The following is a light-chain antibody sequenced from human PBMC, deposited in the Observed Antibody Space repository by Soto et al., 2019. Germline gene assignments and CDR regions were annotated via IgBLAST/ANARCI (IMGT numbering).Light chain of an antibody. V-gene: IGLV2-14*01. CDR1: SSDVGGYNY. J-gene: IGLJ2*01. CDR3: TSYPRSSTVV. CDR2: EVS. Sequence: QSALTQPASVSGSPGQWITISCTGTSSDVGGYNYVSWYRQHPGKAPKLMIYEVSNRPSGVSNRFSSSKSGNTASLTISGLQAEDEADYYCTSYPRSSTVVFGGGTKLTV.